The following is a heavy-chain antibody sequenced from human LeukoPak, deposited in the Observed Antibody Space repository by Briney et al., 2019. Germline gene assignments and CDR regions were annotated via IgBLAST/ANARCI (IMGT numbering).Heavy chain of an antibody. CDR3: ARDRGSYYYDSSSHYDVFDM. V-gene: IGHV3-30*02. CDR2: IRYDGSNK. CDR1: GFTFSSNG. J-gene: IGHJ3*02. Sequence: PGGSLRLSCAASGFTFSSNGMHWVSQAPGKGLEWVAFIRYDGSNKYYADSVKGRFTISRDNSKNTLHLQMNSLRAEDTAVYYCARDRGSYYYDSSSHYDVFDMWGQGTMVTVSS. D-gene: IGHD3-22*01.